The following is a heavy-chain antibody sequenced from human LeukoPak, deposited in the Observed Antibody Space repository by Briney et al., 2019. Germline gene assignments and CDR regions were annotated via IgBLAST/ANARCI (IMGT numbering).Heavy chain of an antibody. V-gene: IGHV3-21*01. CDR1: GFTFSSYS. CDR3: ARDIGGRYTAIDY. CDR2: ISSSSAHI. J-gene: IGHJ4*02. D-gene: IGHD2-15*01. Sequence: AGGSLRLSCAASGFTFSSYSMNWVRQAPGKGLEWVSFISSSSAHINYADSVKGRFTISRDNPRNSLYLQMNSLRAEDTAVYYCARDIGGRYTAIDYWGQGTLVTVSS.